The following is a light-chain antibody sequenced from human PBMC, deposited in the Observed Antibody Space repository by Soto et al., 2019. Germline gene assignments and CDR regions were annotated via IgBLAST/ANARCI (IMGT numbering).Light chain of an antibody. CDR1: QSISDS. J-gene: IGKJ1*01. CDR3: QQYTGYSRT. Sequence: DIQMTQSPSTLSPSIGDRVTITCRASQSISDSLAWYQQKPGKAPFLLISDASNLERGVPSRFSGSGSGTEFTLTISSMQPDDFATYYCQQYTGYSRTFGQGTKVDIK. CDR2: DAS. V-gene: IGKV1-5*01.